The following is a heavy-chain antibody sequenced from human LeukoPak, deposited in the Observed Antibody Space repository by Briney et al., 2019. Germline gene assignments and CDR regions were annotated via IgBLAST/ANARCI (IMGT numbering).Heavy chain of an antibody. Sequence: FQGRVTMTSDMSTSTVYMELSSLRSEDTAMYYCARRYCSGGGCPNDYWGQGTLVTVSS. V-gene: IGHV1-46*01. CDR3: ARRYCSGGGCPNDY. J-gene: IGHJ4*02. D-gene: IGHD2-15*01.